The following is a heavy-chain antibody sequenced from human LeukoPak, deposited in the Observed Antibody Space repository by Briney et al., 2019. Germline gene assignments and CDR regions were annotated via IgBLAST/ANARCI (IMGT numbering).Heavy chain of an antibody. D-gene: IGHD1-26*01. Sequence: GESLEISCKGSGYSFTTYWIAWVRQMPGKGLEWMGVIYPGDSDTRYSSSFQGQVTLSAGKSISTAYLQWSSLKASDTAIYYCARALVGAATLSYWGQGTLVTVSS. CDR2: IYPGDSDT. CDR3: ARALVGAATLSY. V-gene: IGHV5-51*01. CDR1: GYSFTTYW. J-gene: IGHJ4*02.